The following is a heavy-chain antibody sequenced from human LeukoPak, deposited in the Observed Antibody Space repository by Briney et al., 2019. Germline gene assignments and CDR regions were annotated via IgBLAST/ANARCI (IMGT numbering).Heavy chain of an antibody. CDR1: GFTFSSYA. D-gene: IGHD3-22*01. V-gene: IGHV3-30-3*01. Sequence: PGRSLRLSCAASGFTFSSYAMHWVRQAPGKGLEWVAVISYDGSNKYYADSVKGRFTISRDNSENTLYLQMNSLRAEDTAVYYCAKDGSGITMTDSVHFDYWGQGTLVTVSS. CDR2: ISYDGSNK. J-gene: IGHJ4*02. CDR3: AKDGSGITMTDSVHFDY.